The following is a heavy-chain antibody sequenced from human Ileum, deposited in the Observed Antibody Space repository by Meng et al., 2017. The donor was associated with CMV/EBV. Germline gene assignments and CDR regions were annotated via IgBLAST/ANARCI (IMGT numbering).Heavy chain of an antibody. Sequence: SVKLSCKASGDTSNSPSISWLREVPGHGVEWMGRIIPRVGIPNYIPKFQGKITISADKSTNTAYLEVTSLTSEDTAMYYCARGTGIAAAGTGVYYYYGMDVWGQGTTVTVSS. CDR3: ARGTGIAAAGTGVYYYYGMDV. CDR2: IIPRVGIP. D-gene: IGHD6-13*01. CDR1: GDTSNSPS. J-gene: IGHJ6*02. V-gene: IGHV1-69*04.